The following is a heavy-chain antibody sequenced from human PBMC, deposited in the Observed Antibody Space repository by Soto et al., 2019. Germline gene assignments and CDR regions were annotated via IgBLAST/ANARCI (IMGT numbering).Heavy chain of an antibody. J-gene: IGHJ4*02. CDR1: GFTFDDYA. CDR2: ISWNSASI. Sequence: EVQLVESGGGLVQPGRSLRLSCAASGFTFDDYAMHWVQQAPGTGLEWVSGISWNSASIGYADSVKGRFTISRDNAKNSLYMQMNSLRAEDTTFYYCAKDISFAYGDYAVGSSYFDYCGQGTLVTVSS. V-gene: IGHV3-9*01. D-gene: IGHD4-17*01. CDR3: AKDISFAYGDYAVGSSYFDY.